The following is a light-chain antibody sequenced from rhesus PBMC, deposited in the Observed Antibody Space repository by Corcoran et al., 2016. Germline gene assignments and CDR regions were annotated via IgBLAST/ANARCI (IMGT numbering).Light chain of an antibody. V-gene: IGKV1-28*02. J-gene: IGKJ4*01. Sequence: DIQMTQSPSSLSASVGDTVTITCRASQGISSYVNWFQQKPGKAPKLLIYDASSLGSWVPSRFSGSGSGTDFTRPIRSLQPEDFATYYCLQRNRFPLTFGGGTKVEIK. CDR2: DAS. CDR1: QGISSY. CDR3: LQRNRFPLT.